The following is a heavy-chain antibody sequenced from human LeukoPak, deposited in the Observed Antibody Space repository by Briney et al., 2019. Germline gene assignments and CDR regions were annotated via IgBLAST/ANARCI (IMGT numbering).Heavy chain of an antibody. J-gene: IGHJ4*02. V-gene: IGHV3-30*18. CDR2: ISYDGSNN. CDR1: GFTFSSYG. Sequence: GRSLRLSCAASGFTFSSYGMHWVRQAPGKGLERVAFISYDGSNNYYAGSVKGRFTISRDNSKNTLYLQMNSLRAEDTAVYYCAKDGGAARYYFDYWGQGTLVTVSS. CDR3: AKDGGAARYYFDY. D-gene: IGHD3-16*01.